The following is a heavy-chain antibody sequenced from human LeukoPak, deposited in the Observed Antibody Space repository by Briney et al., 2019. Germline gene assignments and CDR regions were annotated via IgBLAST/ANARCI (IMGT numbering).Heavy chain of an antibody. CDR3: AAGHPVYFNF. Sequence: KPSETLSLTCTVSGASISSYYWSWIRQPPGQGLEWIGYIYYTGTTNYNPSLRRRVNISLDTYKNQFSLRLTSVTAADAAIYYCAAGHPVYFNFWGQGTLVTVSS. CDR2: IYYTGTT. J-gene: IGHJ4*02. V-gene: IGHV4-59*08. CDR1: GASISSYY.